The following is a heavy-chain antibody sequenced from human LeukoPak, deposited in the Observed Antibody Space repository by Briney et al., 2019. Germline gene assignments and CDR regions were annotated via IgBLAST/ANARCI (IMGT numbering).Heavy chain of an antibody. CDR1: GFTFSTYA. J-gene: IGHJ3*02. V-gene: IGHV3-23*01. CDR2: ISGSGDCT. CDR3: AKMKTYYYDSSGYHRDAFDI. D-gene: IGHD3-22*01. Sequence: PGGSLRLSCAASGFTFSTYAMSWVRQAPGKGLEWVSAISGSGDCTYYADSVKGRFTISRDNSKNTLYLQMNSLRAEDTAVYYCAKMKTYYYDSSGYHRDAFDIRGQGTMVTVS.